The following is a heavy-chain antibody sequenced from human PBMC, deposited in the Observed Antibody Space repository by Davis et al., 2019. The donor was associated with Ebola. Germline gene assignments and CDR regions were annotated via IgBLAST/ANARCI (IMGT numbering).Heavy chain of an antibody. J-gene: IGHJ4*02. CDR2: VKSKSEGGTI. CDR3: TTDRFH. V-gene: IGHV3-15*01. Sequence: GESLKISCAASGFTFSSYGMHWVRQAPGKGLEWVGRVKSKSEGGTIDYAAPVKGRFSISGDVSANTLYLRMNSLKVEDTAVYYCTTDRFHWGRGTLVTVSS. CDR1: GFTFSSYG.